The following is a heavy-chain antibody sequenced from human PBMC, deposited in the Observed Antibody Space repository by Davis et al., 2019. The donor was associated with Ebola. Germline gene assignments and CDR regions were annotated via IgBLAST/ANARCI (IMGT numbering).Heavy chain of an antibody. CDR1: GGTFSSYA. J-gene: IGHJ3*02. CDR2: IIPIFGTA. D-gene: IGHD6-13*01. CDR3: AISSSWKHAFDI. Sequence: SVKVSCKASGGTFSSYAISWVRQAPGQGLEWMGGIIPIFGTANYAQKFQGRVTITADESTSTAYMELSSLRSEDTAVYYCAISSSWKHAFDIWGQGTMVTVSS. V-gene: IGHV1-69*13.